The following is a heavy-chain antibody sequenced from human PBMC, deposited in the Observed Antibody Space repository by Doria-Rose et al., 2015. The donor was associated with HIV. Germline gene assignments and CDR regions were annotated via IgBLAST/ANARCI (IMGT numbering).Heavy chain of an antibody. Sequence: SGPVLVKPTETLTLTCTVSGVSLSSPGMGASWIRQPPGKALEWLANIFSDDERSYKTSLKSRLTSSRCTSKSQVVLTMTDMDPVDTATYYCARIKSSRWYHKYYFDFWGQGTLVIVSA. J-gene: IGHJ4*02. CDR1: GVSLSSPGMG. CDR2: IFSDDER. D-gene: IGHD6-13*01. CDR3: ARIKSSRWYHKYYFDF. V-gene: IGHV2-26*01.